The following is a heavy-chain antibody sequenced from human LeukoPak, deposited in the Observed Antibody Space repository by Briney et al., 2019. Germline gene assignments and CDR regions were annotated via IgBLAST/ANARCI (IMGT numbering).Heavy chain of an antibody. V-gene: IGHV1-18*01. D-gene: IGHD3-3*01. CDR2: ISVSTGNT. Sequence: ASVKVSCKASGYTFTSYGISWVRQAPGQGLEWMGWISVSTGNTDYAQKFQGRVTMTTDTSTSTAYMELRSLRSDDTAVYYCARAPTIVGVVTTTDYWGQGTLVTVSS. J-gene: IGHJ4*02. CDR1: GYTFTSYG. CDR3: ARAPTIVGVVTTTDY.